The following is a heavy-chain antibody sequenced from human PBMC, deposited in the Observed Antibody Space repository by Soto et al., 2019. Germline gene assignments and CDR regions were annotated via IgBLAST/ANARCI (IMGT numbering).Heavy chain of an antibody. CDR2: VYHNGLT. V-gene: IGHV4-4*02. J-gene: IGHJ4*02. Sequence: SETLSLTCDVSGDSIGSNVWWSWVRQPPGKGLEWIGEVYHNGLTDYNPSLRGRATMSADMSKNQFSLRVTSVTDADTAIYYCERDAELPGEADRFDYWGQGALVTVSS. CDR1: GDSIGSNVW. D-gene: IGHD1-1*01. CDR3: ERDAELPGEADRFDY.